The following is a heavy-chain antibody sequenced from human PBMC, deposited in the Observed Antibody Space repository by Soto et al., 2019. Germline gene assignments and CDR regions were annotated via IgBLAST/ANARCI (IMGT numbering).Heavy chain of an antibody. V-gene: IGHV4-34*01. CDR2: INHSGST. Sequence: QVQLQQWGAGLLKPSETLSLTCAVYGGSFSGYYWSWIRQPPGKGLEWIGEINHSGSTNYNPSLKSRVTLSVDTSKNQFPLKLSSVTAADTAVYYFARDSGFWLWGQGTLVTVSS. CDR3: ARDSGFWL. J-gene: IGHJ4*02. CDR1: GGSFSGYY. D-gene: IGHD3-3*01.